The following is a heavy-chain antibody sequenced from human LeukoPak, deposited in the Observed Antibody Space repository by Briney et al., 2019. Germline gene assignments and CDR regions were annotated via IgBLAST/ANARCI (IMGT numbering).Heavy chain of an antibody. Sequence: GGSLRLSCAASGFTFSSYGMHWVRQAPGKGLEWVAFIRYDGSNKYYADSVKGRFTISRDNSKNTLYLQMRSLTAEDTAVYYCAKWGSSVEGYFDYWGQGTLVTVSS. J-gene: IGHJ4*02. CDR1: GFTFSSYG. CDR2: IRYDGSNK. V-gene: IGHV3-30*02. D-gene: IGHD6-6*01. CDR3: AKWGSSVEGYFDY.